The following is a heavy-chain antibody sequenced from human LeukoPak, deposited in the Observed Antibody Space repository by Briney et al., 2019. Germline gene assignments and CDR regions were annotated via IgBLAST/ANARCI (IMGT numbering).Heavy chain of an antibody. Sequence: SETLSLSCIVSVGSISSYYWSWIRQPPGKGLEWIGYIYYTGSTNYNPSLKSRVTISVDTSKNQLSLKLRSVTAADTAVYYCARQDSGTYLNPLDIWGQGTVVTVSS. J-gene: IGHJ3*02. CDR1: VGSISSYY. D-gene: IGHD1-26*01. CDR2: IYYTGST. CDR3: ARQDSGTYLNPLDI. V-gene: IGHV4-59*08.